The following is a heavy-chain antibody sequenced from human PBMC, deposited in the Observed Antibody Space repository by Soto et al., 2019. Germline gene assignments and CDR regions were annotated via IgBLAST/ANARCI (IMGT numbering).Heavy chain of an antibody. J-gene: IGHJ6*02. CDR3: AVTMTNYYYYGMDV. V-gene: IGHV1-69*12. CDR1: GGTFSSYA. CDR2: IIPIFGTA. D-gene: IGHD3-22*01. Sequence: QVQLVQSGAEVKKPGSSVKVSCKASGGTFSSYAISWVRQAPGQGLEWMGGIIPIFGTADYAQKFQGRVTITAGESTSTAYMELSSLRYEDTAVYYCAVTMTNYYYYGMDVWGQGTTVTVSS.